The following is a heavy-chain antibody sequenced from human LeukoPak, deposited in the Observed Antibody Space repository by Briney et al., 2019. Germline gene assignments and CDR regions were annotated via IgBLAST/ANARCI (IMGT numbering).Heavy chain of an antibody. CDR3: ARVPNPRNTYGYNDK. V-gene: IGHV1-18*04. J-gene: IGHJ4*02. D-gene: IGHD5-18*01. CDR1: GYAFSDHG. Sequence: ASVKVSCTASGYAFSDHGVNWVRQAPGQGLEWMGWISGYNGHTSYAQKFQGRVVVTTDRSTNTAYLELRSLRSDDTAVYYCARVPNPRNTYGYNDKWGQGTLATVSS. CDR2: ISGYNGHT.